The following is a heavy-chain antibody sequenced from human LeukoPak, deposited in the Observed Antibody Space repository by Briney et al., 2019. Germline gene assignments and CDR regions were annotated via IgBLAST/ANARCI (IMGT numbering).Heavy chain of an antibody. J-gene: IGHJ5*02. CDR3: ARENAVPAAKHNWFDP. CDR2: ISAYNGNT. D-gene: IGHD2-2*01. Sequence: ASVKVSCKASGYTFTNYGISWMRQAPGQGLEWMGWISAYNGNTNYAQKLQGRVTMTTDTSTSTAYMELRSLRSDDTAVYYCARENAVPAAKHNWFDPWGQGTLVTVSS. CDR1: GYTFTNYG. V-gene: IGHV1-18*01.